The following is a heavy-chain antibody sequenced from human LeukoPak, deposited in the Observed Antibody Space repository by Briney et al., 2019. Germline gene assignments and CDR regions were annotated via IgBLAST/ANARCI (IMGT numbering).Heavy chain of an antibody. CDR1: GFTFSSYE. V-gene: IGHV3-48*03. D-gene: IGHD6-13*01. CDR3: VASSWAYYFDY. Sequence: GGSLRLSCAASGFTFSSYEMNWVRQAPGKGLEWVSYISSSGSTIYYADSVKGRFTISRDNAKNSRYLQMNSLRVEDTAVYYCVASSWAYYFDYWGQGTLVTVSS. J-gene: IGHJ4*02. CDR2: ISSSGSTI.